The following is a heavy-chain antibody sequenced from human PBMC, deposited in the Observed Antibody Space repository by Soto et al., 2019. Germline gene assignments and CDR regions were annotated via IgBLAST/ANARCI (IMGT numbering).Heavy chain of an antibody. CDR2: IYSGGST. J-gene: IGHJ4*02. V-gene: IGHV3-53*01. D-gene: IGHD3-22*01. CDR1: GFIVSSNY. Sequence: GGSLRLSCAASGFIVSSNYMSWVRQAPGKGLEWVSVIYSGGSTHYADSVKGRFTISRDNSRNTVYLQMNSLRDEDTAVYYCARAKGDSGGYWDYWGQGTLVTVSS. CDR3: ARAKGDSGGYWDY.